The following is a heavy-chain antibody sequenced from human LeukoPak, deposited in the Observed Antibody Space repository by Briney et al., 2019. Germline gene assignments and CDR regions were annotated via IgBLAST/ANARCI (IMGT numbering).Heavy chain of an antibody. J-gene: IGHJ4*02. V-gene: IGHV3-48*03. CDR1: GFTFSSYE. CDR2: ISSSGSTI. Sequence: GGSLRLFCAASGFTFSSYEMNWVRQAAGKGLEWVSYISSSGSTIYYADSVEGRFTISRDNAKNSLYLQMNSLRAEDTAVYYCARMSWLLDYWGQGTLVTVSS. CDR3: ARMSWLLDY. D-gene: IGHD5-12*01.